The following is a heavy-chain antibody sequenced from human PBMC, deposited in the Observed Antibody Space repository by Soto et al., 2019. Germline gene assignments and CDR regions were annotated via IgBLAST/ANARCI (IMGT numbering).Heavy chain of an antibody. J-gene: IGHJ4*02. Sequence: GGSLRLSCATSGFTFSSYAMSWVRQAPGKGLEWVSAVSGSGGGTYYADSVKGRFTISRDNSKNTLYLQMNSLRAEDTAVYYCAKDRAGYSYTNLDYWGQGTLVTVSS. CDR2: VSGSGGGT. D-gene: IGHD5-18*01. CDR3: AKDRAGYSYTNLDY. V-gene: IGHV3-23*01. CDR1: GFTFSSYA.